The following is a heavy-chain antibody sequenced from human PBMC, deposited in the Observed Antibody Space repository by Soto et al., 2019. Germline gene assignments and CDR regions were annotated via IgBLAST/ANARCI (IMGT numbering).Heavy chain of an antibody. Sequence: PSETLSLACIVSGESISSSSYYWGWIRQPPWKGLEWIGSIYYSGRTYYNPSFKSLVTISIDTSKNQFSLKLSSVNATDTAVYYCARDTAVKNYGKKVWGQGTTVTVSS. D-gene: IGHD2-21*02. J-gene: IGHJ6*02. CDR1: GESISSSSYY. V-gene: IGHV4-39*02. CDR3: ARDTAVKNYGKKV. CDR2: IYYSGRT.